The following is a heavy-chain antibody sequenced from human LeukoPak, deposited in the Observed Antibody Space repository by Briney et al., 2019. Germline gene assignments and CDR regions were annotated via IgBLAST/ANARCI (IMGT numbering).Heavy chain of an antibody. J-gene: IGHJ6*02. Sequence: ASVTVSCKVSGYTLTELSMHWVRQAPGKGLEWMGGFDPEDGETIYAQKFQGRVTMTEDTSTDTAYMELSSLRSEDTAVYYCATDHLYPRGFGELLYRYGMDVWGQGTTVTVSS. CDR1: GYTLTELS. D-gene: IGHD3-10*01. V-gene: IGHV1-24*01. CDR2: FDPEDGET. CDR3: ATDHLYPRGFGELLYRYGMDV.